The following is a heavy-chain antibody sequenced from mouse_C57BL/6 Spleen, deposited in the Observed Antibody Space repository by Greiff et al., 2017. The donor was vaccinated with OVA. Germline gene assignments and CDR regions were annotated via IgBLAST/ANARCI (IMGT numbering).Heavy chain of an antibody. Sequence: VQLQQSGPELVKPGASVKISCKASGYTFTDYYMNWVKQSHGKSLEWIGDINPNNGGTSYNQKFKGKATLTVDKSSSTAYMELRSLTSEDSAVYYCARSYSKIMDYWGQGTSVTVSS. D-gene: IGHD2-5*01. CDR1: GYTFTDYY. CDR3: ARSYSKIMDY. V-gene: IGHV1-26*01. CDR2: INPNNGGT. J-gene: IGHJ4*01.